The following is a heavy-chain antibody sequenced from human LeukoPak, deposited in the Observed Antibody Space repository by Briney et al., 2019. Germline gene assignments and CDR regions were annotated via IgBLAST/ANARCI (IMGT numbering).Heavy chain of an antibody. CDR1: GYTFTGYY. CDR3: ARGRDIVVVPAAVDY. Sequence: ASVEVSCKASGYTFTGYYMHWVRQAPGQGLEWMGWINPNSGGTNYAQKFQGRVTMTRDTSISTAYMELSRLRSDDTAVYYCARGRDIVVVPAAVDYWGQGTLVTVSS. CDR2: INPNSGGT. D-gene: IGHD2-2*01. J-gene: IGHJ4*02. V-gene: IGHV1-2*02.